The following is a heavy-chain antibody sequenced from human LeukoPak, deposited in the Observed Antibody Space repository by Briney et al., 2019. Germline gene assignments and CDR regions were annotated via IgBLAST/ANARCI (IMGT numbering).Heavy chain of an antibody. J-gene: IGHJ4*02. V-gene: IGHV1-8*01. CDR1: GYTFTRYD. Sequence: ASVKVSCKTSGYTFTRYDINWVRQATGQGLEWVGWMNPNSGNTGFAEKFQGRVTLTRDASISTWYMELSNLGSEDTAVYFCARAAFDSRGYYYEGFDSWGQGTLVTVSS. CDR2: MNPNSGNT. D-gene: IGHD3-22*01. CDR3: ARAAFDSRGYYYEGFDS.